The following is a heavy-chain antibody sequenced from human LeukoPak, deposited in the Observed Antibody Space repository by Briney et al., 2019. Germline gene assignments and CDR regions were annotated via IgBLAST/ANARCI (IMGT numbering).Heavy chain of an antibody. CDR1: GYTFTSYY. Sequence: ASVKVSCKASGYTFTSYYMHWVRQAPGQGLEWMGIINPSGGSTSYAQKFQGRVTMTRDTSTRTVYMELSSLRSEDTAVYYCARAWSYDSSGYYYHFDYWGQGTLVTVSS. J-gene: IGHJ4*02. CDR2: INPSGGST. CDR3: ARAWSYDSSGYYYHFDY. D-gene: IGHD3-22*01. V-gene: IGHV1-46*01.